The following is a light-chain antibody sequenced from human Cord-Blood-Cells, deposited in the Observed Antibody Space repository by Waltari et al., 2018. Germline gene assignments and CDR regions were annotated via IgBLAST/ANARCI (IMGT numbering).Light chain of an antibody. V-gene: IGKV3-15*01. CDR3: QQYNNWSYT. Sequence: EIVMTQSPATLSVSPGERATLSCRASQSVSSNLAWYQQKPGQAPRLLIYGASTRANGIPARFSGSGSGTEFTLTISSLQSEDFAVYYCQQYNNWSYTFGQGTKREIK. CDR2: GAS. J-gene: IGKJ2*01. CDR1: QSVSSN.